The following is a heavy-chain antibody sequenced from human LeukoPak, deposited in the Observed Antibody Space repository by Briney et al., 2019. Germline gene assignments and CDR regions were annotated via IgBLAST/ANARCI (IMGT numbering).Heavy chain of an antibody. D-gene: IGHD3-16*01. CDR1: GFTFSSSA. Sequence: PGGSLRLSCAASGFTFSSSAMSWVRQTPSKGLEWLSSITGDGVTTYYADSVKGRFTISRDNSKNILFLQMNSLRAEDSASYFCAKERRRVDTSMIRSYFFNSCGHGTPVTVSS. J-gene: IGHJ4*01. V-gene: IGHV3-23*01. CDR2: ITGDGVTT. CDR3: AKERRRVDTSMIRSYFFNS.